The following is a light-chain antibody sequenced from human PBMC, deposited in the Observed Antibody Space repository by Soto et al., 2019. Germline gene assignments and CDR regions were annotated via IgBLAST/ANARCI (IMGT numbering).Light chain of an antibody. V-gene: IGKV1-33*01. Sequence: DIQMTQSPSSLSASVGDRVTITCQASQDINNYLNWYQQKPGKAPKLLIYDASNLETGVPSRFSGSGSGTDFTFTISSLQPEDLETYYCQQYDNLPFTFGPGTKVDIK. CDR2: DAS. CDR1: QDINNY. CDR3: QQYDNLPFT. J-gene: IGKJ3*01.